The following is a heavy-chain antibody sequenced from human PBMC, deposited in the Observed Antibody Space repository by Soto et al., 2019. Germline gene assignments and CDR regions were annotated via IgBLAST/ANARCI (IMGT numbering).Heavy chain of an antibody. CDR1: GYTFTDYD. CDR3: ARVAVAARPRWYNWFDP. J-gene: IGHJ5*02. CDR2: MKPNSGET. Sequence: QEQLVQSGAEVKKPGASVKVSCKTSGYTFTDYDIHWVRQATGQGLEWIGWMKPNSGETGYAQKVQGRVTMTRSASLSTAYLELSSLRSEDTAVYYCARVAVAARPRWYNWFDPWGQGTLVTV. V-gene: IGHV1-8*01. D-gene: IGHD2-15*01.